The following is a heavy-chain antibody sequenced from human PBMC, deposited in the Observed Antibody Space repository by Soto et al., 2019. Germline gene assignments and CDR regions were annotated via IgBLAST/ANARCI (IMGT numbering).Heavy chain of an antibody. D-gene: IGHD1-7*01. CDR2: ITYDGSFQ. J-gene: IGHJ4*02. V-gene: IGHV3-30*18. CDR3: AKDRVGGTFYTPLGF. Sequence: PGGSLRLSCQASGFNCDNYGMHWVRQAPGKGLEWVAVITYDGSFQYYADSVKGRFTISRDNSKNTLFLHLNTLKPEDTAVYHCAKDRVGGTFYTPLGFWGQGTLVTVSS. CDR1: GFNCDNYG.